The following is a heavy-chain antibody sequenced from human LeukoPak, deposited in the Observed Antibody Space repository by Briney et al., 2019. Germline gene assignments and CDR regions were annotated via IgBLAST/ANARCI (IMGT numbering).Heavy chain of an antibody. CDR2: IYYSGDT. Sequence: PSQTLSLTCAVSGGSICSGDYYWSWIRQHPGKGLEWIGYIYYSGDTYYNPSLKSRVTISVDTSKNQFSLKLSSVTAADTAVYYCARAPRDTNSWYYFDYWGQGTLVSVSS. CDR1: GGSICSGDYY. J-gene: IGHJ4*02. V-gene: IGHV4-31*02. CDR3: ARAPRDTNSWYYFDY. D-gene: IGHD5-18*01.